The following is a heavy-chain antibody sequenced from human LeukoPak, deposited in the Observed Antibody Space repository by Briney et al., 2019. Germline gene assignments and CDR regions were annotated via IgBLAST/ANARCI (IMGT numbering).Heavy chain of an antibody. CDR3: ARLSGIVVAGAFDY. Sequence: GSLRLSCAASGFTFDDYGMSWVRHPPGKGLEWVSGINWNGGTTAYADSVKGRFTISRDNAKTSLYLQMNSLRAEDTAFYYCARLSGIVVAGAFDYWGQGNLVTVSS. V-gene: IGHV3-20*04. CDR1: GFTFDDYG. CDR2: INWNGGTT. D-gene: IGHD6-19*01. J-gene: IGHJ4*02.